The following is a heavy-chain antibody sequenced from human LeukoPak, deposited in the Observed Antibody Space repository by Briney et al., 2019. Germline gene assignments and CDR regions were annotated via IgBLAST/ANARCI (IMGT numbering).Heavy chain of an antibody. V-gene: IGHV1-69*05. CDR1: GGTFSSYA. Sequence: ASVKVSCKASGGTFSSYAISWVRQAPGQGLEWMGGIIPIFGTANYAQKFKGRVTITTDESTSTAYMELSSLRSEDTAVYYCARGVDGITMVREFDPWGQGTLVTVSS. CDR3: ARGVDGITMVREFDP. CDR2: IIPIFGTA. D-gene: IGHD3-10*01. J-gene: IGHJ5*02.